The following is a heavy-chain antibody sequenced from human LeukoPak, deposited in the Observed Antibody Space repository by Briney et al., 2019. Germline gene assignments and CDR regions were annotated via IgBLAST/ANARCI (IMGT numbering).Heavy chain of an antibody. CDR3: ARGSDYGDREYNWFDP. J-gene: IGHJ5*02. D-gene: IGHD4-17*01. V-gene: IGHV4-34*01. CDR1: GGSFSGYY. CDR2: INHGGST. Sequence: PSETLSLTCAVYGGSFSGYYWSWIRQPPGKGLEWIGEINHGGSTNYYPSLKSRVTISVDTSKNQFSLKLSSVTAADTAVYYCARGSDYGDREYNWFDPWGQGTLVTVSS.